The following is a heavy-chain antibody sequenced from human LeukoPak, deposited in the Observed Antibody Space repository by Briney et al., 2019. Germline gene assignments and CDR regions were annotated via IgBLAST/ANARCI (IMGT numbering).Heavy chain of an antibody. Sequence: SETLSLTCTVSGGSISSGDYYWSWIRQPPGKGLEWIGYIYYSGNTYYNPSLKSRVTISVDTSRNQFSLKLSSVTAADTAVYYCARDRDSSSHFDYWGLGTLVTVSS. CDR1: GGSISSGDYY. CDR2: IYYSGNT. V-gene: IGHV4-30-4*01. J-gene: IGHJ4*02. CDR3: ARDRDSSSHFDY. D-gene: IGHD6-6*01.